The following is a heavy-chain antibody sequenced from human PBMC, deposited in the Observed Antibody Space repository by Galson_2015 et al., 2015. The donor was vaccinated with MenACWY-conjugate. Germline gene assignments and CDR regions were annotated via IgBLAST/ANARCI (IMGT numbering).Heavy chain of an antibody. Sequence: SLRLSCAASGFTFSTYWMSWVRQAPGKGLEWVSCIGASGNYIPYADLVKGRFTISRDNAENSLYLQMDSLRVEDTAVYYCARTAGSVPPWGQGTLVTVSS. CDR3: ARTAGSVPP. V-gene: IGHV3-21*06. CDR2: IGASGNYI. CDR1: GFTFSTYW. D-gene: IGHD6-13*01. J-gene: IGHJ5*02.